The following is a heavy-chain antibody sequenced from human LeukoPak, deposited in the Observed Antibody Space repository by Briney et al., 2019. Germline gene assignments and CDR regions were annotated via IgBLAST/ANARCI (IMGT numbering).Heavy chain of an antibody. V-gene: IGHV1-18*01. J-gene: IGHJ4*02. D-gene: IGHD3-22*01. CDR2: ISAYNGNT. CDR1: GYTFTSYG. Sequence: ASVKVSCKASGYTFTSYGISWVRQALGQGLEWMGWISAYNGNTNYAQKLQGRVTMTTDTSTSTAYMELRSLRSDDTAVYYCERESDYYDSSGHYDYWGQGALATVSS. CDR3: ERESDYYDSSGHYDY.